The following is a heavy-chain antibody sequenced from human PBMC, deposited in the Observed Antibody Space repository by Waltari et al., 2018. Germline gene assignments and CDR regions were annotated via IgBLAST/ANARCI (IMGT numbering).Heavy chain of an antibody. V-gene: IGHV4-61*02. J-gene: IGHJ6*02. CDR3: ARDRESYYDFWSGSVYYYGMDV. CDR1: GGSISSGSSY. Sequence: QVQLQESGPGLVKPSQTLSLTCTVSGGSISSGSSYWGGIRQAAGKGLEWMGRIYTSGSTNYNPSLKSRVTISVDTSKNQFSLKLSSVTAADTAVYYCARDRESYYDFWSGSVYYYGMDVWGQGTTVTVSS. CDR2: IYTSGST. D-gene: IGHD3-3*01.